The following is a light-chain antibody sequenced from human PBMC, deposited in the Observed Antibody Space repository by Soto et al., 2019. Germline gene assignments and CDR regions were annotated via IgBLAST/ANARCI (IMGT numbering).Light chain of an antibody. J-gene: IGLJ1*01. CDR1: RSDVGGYNY. CDR2: DVS. CDR3: SSYTSSSDLDV. V-gene: IGLV2-14*01. Sequence: HSALTQPASVSGSPGQSITISCTGTRSDVGGYNYVSWYQQHPGKAPKLMIYDVSNRPSGVSNRFSGSKSGNTASLTISGLQAEDEADYYCSSYTSSSDLDVFGTGTKVTVL.